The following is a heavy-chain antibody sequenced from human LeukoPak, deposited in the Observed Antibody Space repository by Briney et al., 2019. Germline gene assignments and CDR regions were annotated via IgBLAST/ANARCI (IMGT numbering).Heavy chain of an antibody. J-gene: IGHJ4*01. CDR3: AKGIYSSGWSYFDY. D-gene: IGHD6-19*01. V-gene: IGHV3-23*01. CDR2: LSGSGITT. Sequence: GGSLRLSCAASGFTFSNSAMSWVRQAPGKGLEWVATLSGSGITTYYADSVKGRFTISRDNSKNTLYLQMNSLRAEDTAVYYCAKGIYSSGWSYFDYWGHRTPVTVSS. CDR1: GFTFSNSA.